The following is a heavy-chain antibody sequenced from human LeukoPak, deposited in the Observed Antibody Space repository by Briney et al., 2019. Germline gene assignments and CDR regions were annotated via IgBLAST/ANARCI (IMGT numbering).Heavy chain of an antibody. CDR1: GFTFSTYW. D-gene: IGHD3-3*01. V-gene: IGHV3-7*01. J-gene: IGHJ6*02. Sequence: GGSLRLSCAASGFTFSTYWMSWVRQAPGKGLEWVANIKQDGSEKYYVDSVKGRFTISRDNAKNSLYLQMSSLRAEDTAVYYCARDFWSGYSGEYYYYGMDVWGQGTTVTVSS. CDR2: IKQDGSEK. CDR3: ARDFWSGYSGEYYYYGMDV.